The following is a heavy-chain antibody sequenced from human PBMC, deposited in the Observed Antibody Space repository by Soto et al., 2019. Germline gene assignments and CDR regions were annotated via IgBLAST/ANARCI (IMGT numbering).Heavy chain of an antibody. CDR1: GYTFTGYY. CDR2: INPNSGGT. Sequence: QVQLVQSGAEVKKPGASVKVSCKASGYTFTGYYMHWVRQAPGQGLEWMGWINPNSGGTNYAQKCQGRVTVTRETSISTAYMELSRLRSDDTAVYYCARVWELASLGYWGQGTLVTVSS. V-gene: IGHV1-2*02. CDR3: ARVWELASLGY. J-gene: IGHJ4*02. D-gene: IGHD1-26*01.